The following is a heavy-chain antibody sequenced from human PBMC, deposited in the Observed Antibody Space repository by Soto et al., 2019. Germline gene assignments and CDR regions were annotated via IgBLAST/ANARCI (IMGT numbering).Heavy chain of an antibody. J-gene: IGHJ4*02. CDR2: IYYTGST. CDR1: GGSISSGGYY. Sequence: QVQLQESGPGLVKPSQTLSLTCTVSGGSISSGGYYWSWIRQHPGKGLEWIGYIYYTGSTYYNPSLKSRGTIPIDTFKNQCTLQLSSVTAADTAMYYCASTREKYYFDHWGQGTLVTVSS. V-gene: IGHV4-31*03. CDR3: ASTREKYYFDH.